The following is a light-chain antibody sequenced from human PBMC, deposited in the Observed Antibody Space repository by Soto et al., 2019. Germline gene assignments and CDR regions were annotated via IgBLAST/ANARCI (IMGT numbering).Light chain of an antibody. CDR1: RSVSSSY. Sequence: EIVLTQSPGTLSLSLGERATLYCRASRSVSSSYLAWYQQKPGQAPRLLIYGASSRATGIPDRFSGSGSGTDFTLTISRLEPEDFAVYYCQQYGSSPRTFGQGTKVDIK. CDR2: GAS. V-gene: IGKV3-20*01. CDR3: QQYGSSPRT. J-gene: IGKJ1*01.